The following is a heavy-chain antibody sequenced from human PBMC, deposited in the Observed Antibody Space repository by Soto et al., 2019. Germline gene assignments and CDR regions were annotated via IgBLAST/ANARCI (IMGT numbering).Heavy chain of an antibody. D-gene: IGHD2-2*01. J-gene: IGHJ6*02. Sequence: QVQLQQWGAGLLKPSETLSLTCAVYGGSFSGYYWSWIRQPPGKGLEWIGEINHSGSTNYNPSLKSGVTISVDTSKNQFSLKLSSVTAADTAVYYCARERNIVVVPAASLGYYYYGMDVWGQGTTVTVSS. CDR2: INHSGST. V-gene: IGHV4-34*01. CDR1: GGSFSGYY. CDR3: ARERNIVVVPAASLGYYYYGMDV.